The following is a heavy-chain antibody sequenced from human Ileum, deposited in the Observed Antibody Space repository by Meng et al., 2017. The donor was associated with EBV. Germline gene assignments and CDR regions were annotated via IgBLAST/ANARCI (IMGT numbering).Heavy chain of an antibody. Sequence: QVQQVQSGAEVKNPGSSVKVSCKSSGSTFSVYGITWVRQAPGQGLEWMGGIIPALGTPKYARKFQDRLTITADKSTSTGYMELHSLTSNDTAVYFCARGTGADYWGQGTLVTVSS. CDR3: ARGTGADY. D-gene: IGHD3-10*01. CDR2: IIPALGTP. V-gene: IGHV1-69*06. CDR1: GSTFSVYG. J-gene: IGHJ4*02.